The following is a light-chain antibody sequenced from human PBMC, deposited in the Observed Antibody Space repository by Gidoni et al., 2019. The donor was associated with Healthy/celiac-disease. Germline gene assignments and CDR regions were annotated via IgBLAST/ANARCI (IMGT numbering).Light chain of an antibody. V-gene: IGKV1-33*01. CDR3: QQYDNLPLT. Sequence: DIQMTQSPSSLSASVGDRVTITCKASQDISNYLNWYQQKPGKAPKLLIYEASNLETGVPSRFSGSGSGTDFTFTISSLQPEDIATYYCQQYDNLPLTFGGGTKVEIK. CDR2: EAS. J-gene: IGKJ4*01. CDR1: QDISNY.